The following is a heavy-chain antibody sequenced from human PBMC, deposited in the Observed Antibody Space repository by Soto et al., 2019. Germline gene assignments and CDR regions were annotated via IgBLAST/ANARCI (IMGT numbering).Heavy chain of an antibody. Sequence: EVQLLESGGDLKQPGGSLRLSCVASGLTFGSRAMTWVRQAPGEGLQWVSTITDTGGDAKYAESVRGRFVISRDKSKKTLYLQMTSLTAEDSAMYYCARGSTDSYPGGRIFDFWGRGTLVTVSS. CDR3: ARGSTDSYPGGRIFDF. CDR1: GLTFGSRA. J-gene: IGHJ4*02. V-gene: IGHV3-23*01. D-gene: IGHD2-21*01. CDR2: ITDTGGDA.